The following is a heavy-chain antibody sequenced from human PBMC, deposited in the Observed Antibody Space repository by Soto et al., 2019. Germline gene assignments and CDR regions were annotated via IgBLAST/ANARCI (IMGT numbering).Heavy chain of an antibody. CDR2: ISYDGSNK. V-gene: IGHV3-30*18. CDR1: GFTYSSYG. Sequence: QVQLVESGGGVVQPGRSLRLSCAASGFTYSSYGMHWVRQAPGKGLEWVAVISYDGSNKYYADSVKGRFTISRDNSKNTLYLQMNSLRAEDTAVYYCAKDGERLYYYYGMDVWGQGTTVTVSS. CDR3: AKDGERLYYYYGMDV. D-gene: IGHD3-10*01. J-gene: IGHJ6*02.